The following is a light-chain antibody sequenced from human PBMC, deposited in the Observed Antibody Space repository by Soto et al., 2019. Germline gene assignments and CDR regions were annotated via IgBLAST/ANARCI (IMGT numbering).Light chain of an antibody. CDR2: GAS. CDR1: QSVSSN. V-gene: IGKV3-15*01. J-gene: IGKJ5*01. Sequence: EIVLTQSPATLYLSPGERATLSCRASQSVSSNLAWYQQKPGQAPRLLIYGASTRATGIPARFSGSGSGTEFTLTISSLQSEDFAVYYRQQYNNWPPITFGQGTRLEIK. CDR3: QQYNNWPPIT.